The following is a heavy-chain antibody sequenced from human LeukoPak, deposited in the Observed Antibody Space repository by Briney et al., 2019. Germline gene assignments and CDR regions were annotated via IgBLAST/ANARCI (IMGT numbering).Heavy chain of an antibody. CDR1: EFDFSSHA. CDR3: ANEIRPNDY. CDR2: ISISGSKT. V-gene: IGHV3-23*01. D-gene: IGHD4-17*01. J-gene: IGHJ4*02. Sequence: GGSLRLSCAASEFDFSSHAMTWVRQAPGKGLEWVSAISISGSKTYYADSVKGRFTISRDNSKNTLYLQMNSLRAEDTAVYYCANEIRPNDYWGQGTLVTVSS.